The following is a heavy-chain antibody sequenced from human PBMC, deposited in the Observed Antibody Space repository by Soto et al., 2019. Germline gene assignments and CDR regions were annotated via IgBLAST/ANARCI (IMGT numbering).Heavy chain of an antibody. D-gene: IGHD1-7*01. J-gene: IGHJ4*02. CDR1: GGSVSSGSYF. Sequence: QVQLQESGPGLVKPSETLSLTCNVSGGSVSSGSYFWSWIRQPPGKGLEWIGYISYSGSTNYNPYLKSRVSISVDTSKKQFSLKLSSVTAADTAVYYCARGQNWNYDYWGQGTLVTVSS. CDR3: ARGQNWNYDY. V-gene: IGHV4-61*01. CDR2: ISYSGST.